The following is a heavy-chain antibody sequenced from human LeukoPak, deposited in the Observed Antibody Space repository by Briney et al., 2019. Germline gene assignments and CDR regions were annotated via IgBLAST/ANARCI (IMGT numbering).Heavy chain of an antibody. J-gene: IGHJ4*02. CDR3: AKDLPGYQLPDY. V-gene: IGHV3-7*01. D-gene: IGHD2-2*01. CDR1: GFTFSSFW. CDR2: IKQDGSLQ. Sequence: GGSLRLSCTASGFTFSSFWMAWVRQAPGKGLEWVANIKQDGSLQHYGDSVKGRFTISRDNSKNTLYLQMNSLKAEDTAVYYCAKDLPGYQLPDYWGQGTLVTVSS.